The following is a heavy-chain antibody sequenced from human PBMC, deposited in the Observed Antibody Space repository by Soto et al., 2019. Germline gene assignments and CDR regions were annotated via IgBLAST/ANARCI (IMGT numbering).Heavy chain of an antibody. V-gene: IGHV1-69*13. CDR2: IIATFGTV. CDR1: GGTFSRYA. Sequence: GASVKVSCKASGGTFSRYAFSWVRQAPGQGLKWMGGIIATFGTVNYAQKFQGRVTITADESTSTAYMELSSLRSGDTAVYYCASGPWSGHAYYFDNWGQGTLVTVSS. J-gene: IGHJ4*02. D-gene: IGHD3-3*01. CDR3: ASGPWSGHAYYFDN.